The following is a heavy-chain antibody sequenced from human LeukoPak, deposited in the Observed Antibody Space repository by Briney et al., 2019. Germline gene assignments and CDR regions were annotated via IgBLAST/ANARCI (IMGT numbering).Heavy chain of an antibody. CDR2: LNGGRT. CDR1: GFTFSNYA. Sequence: PGGSLRLSCVASGFTFSNYAMSWVRQAPGKGLEWIAALNGGRTFFQDSVRGRFAISRDNSKNTLYLQLNSLRGDDTAVYCVKEVTGYGYFDYWGRGTLVTVSS. CDR3: VKEVTGYGYFDY. V-gene: IGHV3-23*01. J-gene: IGHJ4*02. D-gene: IGHD2-2*03.